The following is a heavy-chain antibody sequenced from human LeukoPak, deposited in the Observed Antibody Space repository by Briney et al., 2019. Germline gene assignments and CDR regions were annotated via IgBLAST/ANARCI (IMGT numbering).Heavy chain of an antibody. D-gene: IGHD5-12*01. V-gene: IGHV4-59*01. CDR2: IYYSGST. CDR3: ARAGYSGYDFYFDY. J-gene: IGHJ4*02. CDR1: GGSISSYY. Sequence: SETLSLTCTVSGGSISSYYWSWIRQPPGKGLEWIGYIYYSGSTNYNPSLKGRVTISVDTSKNQFSLKLSSVTAADTAVYYCARAGYSGYDFYFDYWGQGTLVTVSS.